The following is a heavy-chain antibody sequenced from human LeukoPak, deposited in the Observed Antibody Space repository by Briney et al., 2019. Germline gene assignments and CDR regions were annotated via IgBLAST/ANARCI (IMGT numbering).Heavy chain of an antibody. J-gene: IGHJ4*02. V-gene: IGHV3-30*02. D-gene: IGHD7-27*01. CDR1: GFTFSSYG. CDR3: AKDGWGSDC. CDR2: IQKDGTNK. Sequence: GSLRLSCAASGFTFSSYGIHWVRQAPGKGLEWVALIQKDGTNKYYVDSVKGRYTVSRDNSKNTVYLQMNSLRVEDTAMYYCAKDGWGSDCWGQGTLVTVSA.